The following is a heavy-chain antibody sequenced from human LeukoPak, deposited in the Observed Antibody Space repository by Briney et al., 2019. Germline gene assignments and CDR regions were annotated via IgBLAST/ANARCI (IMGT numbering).Heavy chain of an antibody. CDR1: GVSISSSNW. CDR3: ARGVGRGSSADWFDP. CDR2: IYPSGST. Sequence: PSGTLSLTCAVSGVSISSSNWWSWVRQPPGKGLEWIGEIYPSGSTNYSPSLKSRLTISVDKSKNQFSLNLRSVTAADTAVYYCARGVGRGSSADWFDPWGQGTLVTVSS. D-gene: IGHD3-10*01. V-gene: IGHV4-4*02. J-gene: IGHJ5*02.